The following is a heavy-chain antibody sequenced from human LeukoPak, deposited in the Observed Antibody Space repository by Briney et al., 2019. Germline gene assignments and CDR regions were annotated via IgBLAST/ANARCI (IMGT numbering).Heavy chain of an antibody. D-gene: IGHD2-2*01. CDR3: AKHWAPLVVPAASPFDY. CDR2: ISGSGGST. J-gene: IGHJ4*02. V-gene: IGHV3-23*01. Sequence: GGSLRLSCAASGFTFSSYAMSWVRQAPGKGLEWVSAISGSGGSTYYADSAKGRFTISGDNSKNTLYLQMNSLRAEDTAVYYCAKHWAPLVVPAASPFDYWGQGTLVTVSS. CDR1: GFTFSSYA.